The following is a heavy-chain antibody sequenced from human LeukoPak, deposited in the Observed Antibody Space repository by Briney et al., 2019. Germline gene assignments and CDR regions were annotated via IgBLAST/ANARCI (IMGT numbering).Heavy chain of an antibody. CDR1: GFTFSSYW. Sequence: GGSLRLSCAASGFTFSSYWMHWVRQAPGKGLVWVSRINTDGSSTSYADSVKGRFTISRDNAKNTLYLQMNSLRAEDTAVYYCARGLPNYYGMDVWGQGATVTVSS. CDR3: ARGLPNYYGMDV. CDR2: INTDGSST. V-gene: IGHV3-74*01. J-gene: IGHJ6*02.